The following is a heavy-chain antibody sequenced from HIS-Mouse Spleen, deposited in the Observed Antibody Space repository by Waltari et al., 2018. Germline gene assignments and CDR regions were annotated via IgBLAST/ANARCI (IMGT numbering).Heavy chain of an antibody. CDR1: GFTFSSYA. CDR2: ISYNGSNK. CDR3: ARTLLNIAAPFDP. J-gene: IGHJ5*02. D-gene: IGHD6-6*01. Sequence: QVQLVESGGGVVQPGRSLRLSCAASGFTFSSYAMHWVRQAPGKGRGWVPVISYNGSNKYYADSGKGRFTISRDNSKNTLYLQMNSLRAEDTAVYYCARTLLNIAAPFDPWGQGTLVTVSS. V-gene: IGHV3-30*04.